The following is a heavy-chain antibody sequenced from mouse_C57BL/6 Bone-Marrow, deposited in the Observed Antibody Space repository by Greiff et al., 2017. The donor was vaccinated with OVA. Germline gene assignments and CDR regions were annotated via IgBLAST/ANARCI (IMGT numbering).Heavy chain of an antibody. CDR3: ARGLRLAY. CDR1: GYTFTSYW. Sequence: QVHVKQPGAELVRPGSSVKLSCKASGYTFTSYWMDWVKQRPGQGLEWIGNIYPSDSETHYNQKFKDKATLTVDKSSSTAYMQLSSLTSEDSAVYYCARGLRLAYWGQGTLVTVSA. J-gene: IGHJ3*01. CDR2: IYPSDSET. D-gene: IGHD2-4*01. V-gene: IGHV1-61*01.